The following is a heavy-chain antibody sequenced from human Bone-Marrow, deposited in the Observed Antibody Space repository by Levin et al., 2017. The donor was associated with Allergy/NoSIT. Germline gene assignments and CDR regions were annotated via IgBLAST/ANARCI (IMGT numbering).Heavy chain of an antibody. V-gene: IGHV3-7*04. CDR1: GFTFNSYW. J-gene: IGHJ5*02. Sequence: PSETLSLTCAASGFTFNSYWMSWVRQAPGKGLEWVANINQDGSEKYSVDSVKGRFTISRDNAESSLYLQMSSLRVEDTAVYYCARRYSSSWSGFDPWGQGTLVIVSS. CDR2: INQDGSEK. D-gene: IGHD6-13*01. CDR3: ARRYSSSWSGFDP.